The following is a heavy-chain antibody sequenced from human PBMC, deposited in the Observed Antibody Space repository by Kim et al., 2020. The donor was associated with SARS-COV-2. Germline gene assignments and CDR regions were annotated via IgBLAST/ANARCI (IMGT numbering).Heavy chain of an antibody. V-gene: IGHV1-24*01. Sequence: IYAQKFQGRVTMTEDTSTDTAYMELSSLRSEDTAVYYCATSAYYYYYMDVWGKGTTVTVSS. J-gene: IGHJ6*03. CDR3: ATSAYYYYYMDV.